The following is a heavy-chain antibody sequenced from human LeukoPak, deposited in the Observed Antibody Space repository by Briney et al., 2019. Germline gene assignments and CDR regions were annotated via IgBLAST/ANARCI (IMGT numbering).Heavy chain of an antibody. CDR1: GYTFTGYY. D-gene: IGHD5-18*01. J-gene: IGHJ6*03. V-gene: IGHV1-2*02. Sequence: ASVKVSCKASGYTFTGYYMHWVRQAPGQGLEWMGWINPNSGGTNYAQKLQGRVTMTRDTSISTAYMELSRLRSDDTAVYYCARGDSFDYYYYYMDVWGKGTTVTVSS. CDR3: ARGDSFDYYYYYMDV. CDR2: INPNSGGT.